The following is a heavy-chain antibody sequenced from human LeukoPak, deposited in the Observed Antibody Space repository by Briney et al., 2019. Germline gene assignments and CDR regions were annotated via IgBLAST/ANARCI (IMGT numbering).Heavy chain of an antibody. CDR3: ATCDYYDSTTFDY. J-gene: IGHJ4*02. Sequence: SETLSLTCAVYGGSFSGYYWSWIRQPPGKGLEWIGEINHSGSTNYNPSLKSRVTISVDTSKNQFSLKLSSVTAADTAVYYCATCDYYDSTTFDYWGQGTPVTVSS. CDR1: GGSFSGYY. V-gene: IGHV4-34*01. CDR2: INHSGST. D-gene: IGHD3-22*01.